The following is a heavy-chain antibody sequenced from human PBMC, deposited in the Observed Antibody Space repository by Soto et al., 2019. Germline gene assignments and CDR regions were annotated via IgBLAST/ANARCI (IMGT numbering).Heavy chain of an antibody. CDR1: GGSISSYY. Sequence: QVQLQESGPGLVKPSETLSLTCTVSGGSISSYYWSWIRQPPGKGLEWIGYIYYSGSTNYNPSLNSQVTISVDTSKNQYSLKLNSMTAADTAVYYCARHNYGSGSTYFDYWGQGTLVTVSS. CDR2: IYYSGST. J-gene: IGHJ4*02. D-gene: IGHD3-10*01. V-gene: IGHV4-59*08. CDR3: ARHNYGSGSTYFDY.